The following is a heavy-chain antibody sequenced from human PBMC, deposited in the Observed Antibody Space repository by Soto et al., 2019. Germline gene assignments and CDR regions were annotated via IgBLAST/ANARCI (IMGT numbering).Heavy chain of an antibody. J-gene: IGHJ4*02. V-gene: IGHV1-24*01. CDR3: ARTRHRDNLDY. CDR1: GYTLTKFS. D-gene: IGHD1-1*01. Sequence: ASVKVSCKVSGYTLTKFSMHWVRQAPGKGLEWMGGFHPKDGEAIYAQKFQGRVTITEDTSTDTAYMELTSLRSEDTAVYYCARTRHRDNLDYWGQGSLVTVSS. CDR2: FHPKDGEA.